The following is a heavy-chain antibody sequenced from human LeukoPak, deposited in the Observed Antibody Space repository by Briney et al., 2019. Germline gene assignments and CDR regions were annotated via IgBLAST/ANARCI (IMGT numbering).Heavy chain of an antibody. V-gene: IGHV1-18*01. CDR3: ARDPPSRHYYDSSGYYGKAFDI. D-gene: IGHD3-22*01. Sequence: RASVTVSCKASGYTFTSYGISWVRQAPGQGLEGMGWISAYNGNTNYAQKLQGRVTMTTDTSTSTAYMELRSLRSDDTAVYYCARDPPSRHYYDSSGYYGKAFDIWGQGTMVTVSS. CDR2: ISAYNGNT. J-gene: IGHJ3*02. CDR1: GYTFTSYG.